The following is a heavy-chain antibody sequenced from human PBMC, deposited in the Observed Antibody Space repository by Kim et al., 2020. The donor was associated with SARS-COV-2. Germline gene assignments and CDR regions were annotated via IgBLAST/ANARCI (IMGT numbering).Heavy chain of an antibody. CDR2: IWYDGSNK. D-gene: IGHD4-17*01. CDR1: GFTFSSYG. CDR3: ARDDYGGNSDHYYYGMDV. Sequence: GGSLRLSCAASGFTFSSYGMHWVRQAPGKGLEWVAVIWYDGSNKYYADSVKGRFTISRDNSKNTLYLQMNSLRAEDTAVYYCARDDYGGNSDHYYYGMDVWGQGTTVTVSS. V-gene: IGHV3-33*01. J-gene: IGHJ6*02.